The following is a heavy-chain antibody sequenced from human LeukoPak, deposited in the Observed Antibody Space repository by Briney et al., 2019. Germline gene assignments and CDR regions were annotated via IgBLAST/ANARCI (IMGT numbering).Heavy chain of an antibody. CDR1: GGSISSSNW. J-gene: IGHJ6*02. D-gene: IGHD4-17*01. V-gene: IGHV4-4*02. CDR3: ARDWTVTTPGYFYGMDV. Sequence: SGTLSLTCTVSGGSISSSNWWSWVRQPPGKGLEWIGEIYDSGSTNYNPSLKSRVTISVDKSKNQFSLKLSSVTAADAAVYYCARDWTVTTPGYFYGMDVWGQGTTVTVSS. CDR2: IYDSGST.